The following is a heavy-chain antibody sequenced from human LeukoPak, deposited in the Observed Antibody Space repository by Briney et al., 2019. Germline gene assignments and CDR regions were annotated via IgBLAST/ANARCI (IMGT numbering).Heavy chain of an antibody. V-gene: IGHV1-24*01. J-gene: IGHJ6*04. CDR3: ATVPKYYDILTGPGLVDV. Sequence: GASVKVSCKVSGYTLTELSMHWVRQAPGKGLEWMGGFDPEDGETIYAQKFQGRVTMTEDTSTDTAYMELSSLRSEDTAVYYCATVPKYYDILTGPGLVDVWGKGTTVTVSS. CDR1: GYTLTELS. D-gene: IGHD3-9*01. CDR2: FDPEDGET.